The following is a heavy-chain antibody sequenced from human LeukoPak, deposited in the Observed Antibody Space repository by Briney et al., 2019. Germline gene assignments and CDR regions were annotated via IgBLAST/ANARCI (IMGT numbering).Heavy chain of an antibody. CDR1: GFTFSSYA. CDR2: ISGSGGST. Sequence: GGSLRLSCAASGFTFSSYAMSWVRQAPGKGLEWVSVISGSGGSTYYADSVKGRFTISRDNSKNTLYLQMNSLRAEDTAVYYCAKGGYSSGWYSDRGGHFDYWGQGTLVTVSS. CDR3: AKGGYSSGWYSDRGGHFDY. D-gene: IGHD6-19*01. V-gene: IGHV3-23*01. J-gene: IGHJ4*02.